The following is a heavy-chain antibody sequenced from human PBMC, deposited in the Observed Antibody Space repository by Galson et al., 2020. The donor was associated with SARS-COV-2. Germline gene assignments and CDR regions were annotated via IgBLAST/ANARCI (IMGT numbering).Heavy chain of an antibody. J-gene: IGHJ4*02. D-gene: IGHD6-13*01. CDR3: AGSHKNFWYNFDN. V-gene: IGHV3-11*03. CDR1: GLIFSDYY. CDR2: ISPSSDYT. Sequence: GGSLRLSCTASGLIFSDYYMTWIRQAPGKGLEWISYISPSSDYTNYADSVRGRFTISRDNTKTSLFLDMDSLRAEDTAVYYCAGSHKNFWYNFDNWGQGALVTVSS.